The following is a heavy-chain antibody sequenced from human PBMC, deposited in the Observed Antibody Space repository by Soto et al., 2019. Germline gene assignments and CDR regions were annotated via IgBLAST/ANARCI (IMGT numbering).Heavy chain of an antibody. CDR2: IRSKANSYAT. Sequence: EVQLVESGGGLVQPGGSLKLSCAASGFTFSGSAMHWVRQASGKGLEWVGRIRSKANSYATAYAASVKGRFTISRDDSKNTAYLQMNSLKTEDTAVYYCTTRPRDAMRGGYYYSGMDVWGQGTTVTVSS. D-gene: IGHD2-2*01. CDR3: TTRPRDAMRGGYYYSGMDV. J-gene: IGHJ6*02. V-gene: IGHV3-73*02. CDR1: GFTFSGSA.